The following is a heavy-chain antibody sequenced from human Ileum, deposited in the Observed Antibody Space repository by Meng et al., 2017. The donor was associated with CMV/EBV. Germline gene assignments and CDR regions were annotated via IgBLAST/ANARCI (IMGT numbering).Heavy chain of an antibody. CDR1: RECVSDAY. D-gene: IGHD4-23*01. CDR2: IIHGASD. J-gene: IGHJ4*02. CDR3: ARGWIRTPES. Sequence: PPAALSLSCALIRECVSDAYCTRICPRPGRGMALIGNIIHGASDSNNHSLDGRCTMSTAASKYQVSLKLRSVTAADTGVYDCARGWIRTPESWGQGTLVTVSS. V-gene: IGHV4-34*04.